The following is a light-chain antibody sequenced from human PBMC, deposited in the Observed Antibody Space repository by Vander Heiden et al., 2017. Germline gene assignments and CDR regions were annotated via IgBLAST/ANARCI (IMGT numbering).Light chain of an antibody. CDR2: DVS. Sequence: QSALTQPASVSGSPGQSITISCTGTSSDVGGYNYVSWYQQHPGKAPKLMIQDVSDRPSGVSNRFSGSKSGNTASRTISGLQAEDEADYYCSSYTGSSTLPYVFGTGTKVTVL. V-gene: IGLV2-14*03. CDR3: SSYTGSSTLPYV. J-gene: IGLJ1*01. CDR1: SSDVGGYNY.